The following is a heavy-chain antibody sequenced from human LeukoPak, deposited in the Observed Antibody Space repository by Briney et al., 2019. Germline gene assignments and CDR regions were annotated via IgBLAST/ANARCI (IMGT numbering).Heavy chain of an antibody. V-gene: IGHV3-30-3*01. CDR3: ARDRALLWFGELFGAFDI. CDR1: GFTFSSYA. J-gene: IGHJ3*02. Sequence: GGSLRLSCAASGFTFSSYAMHWVRQAPGNGLEWVAVISYDGSNKYYADSVKGRFTISRDNSKNTLYLQMNSLRAEDTAVYYCARDRALLWFGELFGAFDIWGQGTMVTVSS. D-gene: IGHD3-10*01. CDR2: ISYDGSNK.